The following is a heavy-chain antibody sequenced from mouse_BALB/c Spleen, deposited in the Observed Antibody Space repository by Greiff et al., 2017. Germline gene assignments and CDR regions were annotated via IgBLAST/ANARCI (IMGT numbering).Heavy chain of an antibody. CDR1: GFSLTSYG. D-gene: IGHD2-1*01. Sequence: VQGVESGPGLVQPSQSLSITCTVSGFSLTSYGVHWVRQSPGKGLEWLGVIWSGGSTDYNAAFISRLSISKDNSKSQVFFKMNSLQANDTAIYYCARNLPNGNYAMDYWGQGTSVTVSS. V-gene: IGHV2-2*02. CDR3: ARNLPNGNYAMDY. J-gene: IGHJ4*01. CDR2: IWSGGST.